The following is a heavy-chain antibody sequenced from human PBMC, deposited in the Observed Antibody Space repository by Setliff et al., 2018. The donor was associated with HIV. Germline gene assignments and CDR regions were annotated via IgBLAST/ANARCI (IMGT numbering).Heavy chain of an antibody. CDR2: TRNRANNYIT. V-gene: IGHV3-72*01. Sequence: SLKISCAVSGFSLSDYYMDWVRQAPGKGLEWVGRTRNRANNYITDYATSVQGRFTISRDYSKDSLFLQMDNLETEDTAVYYCVRAAAGLDVWSQGIRVTVSS. J-gene: IGHJ4*02. CDR1: GFSLSDYY. CDR3: VRAAAGLDV.